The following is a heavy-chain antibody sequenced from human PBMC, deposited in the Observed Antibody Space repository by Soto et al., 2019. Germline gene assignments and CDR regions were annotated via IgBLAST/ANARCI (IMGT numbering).Heavy chain of an antibody. V-gene: IGHV1-69*01. CDR3: ASGYCSGGSCYYYYGMDV. J-gene: IGHJ6*02. Sequence: QVQLVQSGAEVKKPGSSVKVSCKASGGTFSSYAISWVRQAPGQGLEWMGGIIPIFGTANYAQKFQGRVTITADESTSTAYMGLSSLKSEDPAVYFLASGYCSGGSCYYYYGMDVWGQGTTVTVSS. CDR2: IIPIFGTA. D-gene: IGHD2-15*01. CDR1: GGTFSSYA.